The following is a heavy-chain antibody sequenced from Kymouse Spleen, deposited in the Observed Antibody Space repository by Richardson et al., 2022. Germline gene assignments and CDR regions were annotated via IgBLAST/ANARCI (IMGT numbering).Heavy chain of an antibody. CDR3: ARMVTLYYYYYYGMDV. CDR1: GGSFSGYY. J-gene: IGHJ6*02. Sequence: QVQLQQWGAGLLKPSETLSLTCAVYGGSFSGYYWSWIRQPPGKGLEWIGEINHSGSTNYNPSLKSRVTISVDTSKNQFSLKLSSVTAADTAVYYCARMVTLYYYYYYGMDVWGQGTTVTVSS. D-gene: IGHD4-23*01. CDR2: INHSGST. V-gene: IGHV4-34*01.